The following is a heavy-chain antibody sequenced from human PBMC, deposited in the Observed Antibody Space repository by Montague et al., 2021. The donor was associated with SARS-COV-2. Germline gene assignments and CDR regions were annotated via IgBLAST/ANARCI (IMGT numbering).Heavy chain of an antibody. CDR1: GGSISSGGYY. J-gene: IGHJ3*02. Sequence: TLSLTCTVSGGSISSGGYYWSWIRQHPGKGLEWIGYIYYSGSTYYNPSLKSRVTISVDTSKNQSSLKLSSVTAADTAVYYCARGRVLRIFGVVGAFDIWGQGTMVTVSS. D-gene: IGHD3-3*01. V-gene: IGHV4-31*03. CDR2: IYYSGST. CDR3: ARGRVLRIFGVVGAFDI.